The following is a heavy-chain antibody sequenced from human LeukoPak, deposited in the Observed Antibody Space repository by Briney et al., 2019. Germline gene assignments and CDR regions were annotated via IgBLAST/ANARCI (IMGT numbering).Heavy chain of an antibody. D-gene: IGHD3-3*01. J-gene: IGHJ4*02. CDR1: GGPISKYH. CDR2: IYTSGST. Sequence: KPSENPSLTRTVSGGPISKYHRCRIPQPPWKGLEWIGYIYTSGSTNYHPSLKSRVTISVDTSKNQFSLKLSSVTAADTAVYYCARHKPYYDFWSGYLFDYWGRGTLVSVSS. CDR3: ARHKPYYDFWSGYLFDY. V-gene: IGHV4-4*09.